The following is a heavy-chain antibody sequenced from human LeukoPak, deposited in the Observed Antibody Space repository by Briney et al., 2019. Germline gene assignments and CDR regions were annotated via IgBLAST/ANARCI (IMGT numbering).Heavy chain of an antibody. CDR1: GYTFTGYY. V-gene: IGHV1-2*02. J-gene: IGHJ6*02. Sequence: ASVKVSCKASGYTFTGYYMHWVRQAPGQGLEWMGWINPNSGGTNYAQKFQGRVTMTRDTSISTAYMELSRLRSDDTAVYYCARRVVGEAKYYGMDVWGQGTTVTVSS. D-gene: IGHD3-10*01. CDR3: ARRVVGEAKYYGMDV. CDR2: INPNSGGT.